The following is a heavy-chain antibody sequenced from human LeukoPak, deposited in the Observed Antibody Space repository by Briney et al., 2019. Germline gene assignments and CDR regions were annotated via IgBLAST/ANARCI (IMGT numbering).Heavy chain of an antibody. J-gene: IGHJ4*02. CDR3: ARGRYSSSWYIGFDY. CDR1: GGTFSSYA. D-gene: IGHD6-13*01. CDR2: IIPILGIA. Sequence: ASVKVSCKASGGTFSSYAISWVRQAPGQGLEWMGRIIPILGIANYAQKFQGRVTITADKSTSTAYMELSSLRSEDTAVYYCARGRYSSSWYIGFDYWGQGTLSPSPQ. V-gene: IGHV1-69*04.